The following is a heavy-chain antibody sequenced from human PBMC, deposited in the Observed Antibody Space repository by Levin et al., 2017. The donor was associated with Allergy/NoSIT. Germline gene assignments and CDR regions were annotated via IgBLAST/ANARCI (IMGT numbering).Heavy chain of an antibody. CDR2: ISSSGGNT. CDR1: GFSFSNYG. D-gene: IGHD4-17*01. J-gene: IGHJ4*02. V-gene: IGHV3-23*01. CDR3: VTLRGPTAITLGHFDY. Sequence: GGSLRLSCEASGFSFSNYGMSWVRQAPGKGLECVSPISSSGGNTYYIDSVKGRFTVSRDNSKNTLYLQMDSLRAEDTAVYYCVTLRGPTAITLGHFDYWGQGTLVTVSS.